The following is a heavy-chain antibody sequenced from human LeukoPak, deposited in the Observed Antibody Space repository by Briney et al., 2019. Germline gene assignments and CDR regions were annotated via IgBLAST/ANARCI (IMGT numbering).Heavy chain of an antibody. CDR1: GFSFSSYE. D-gene: IGHD3-16*02. J-gene: IGHJ5*02. Sequence: GGSLRLSCAASGFSFSSYEMNWVRQAPGKGLEWISYISASGTLTHYADSVKGRFTISRDNAKNSLYLQMNSLRAEDTAIYYCARAGFLITFGGVISWGQGTLVTVSS. CDR3: ARAGFLITFGGVIS. V-gene: IGHV3-48*03. CDR2: ISASGTLT.